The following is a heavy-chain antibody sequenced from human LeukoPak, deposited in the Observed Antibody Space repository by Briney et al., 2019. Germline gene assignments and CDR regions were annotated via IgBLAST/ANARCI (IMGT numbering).Heavy chain of an antibody. CDR2: INPNSGGT. Sequence: ASAKVSCKASGYTFTGYYMHWVRQAPGQGLEWMGWINPNSGGTNYAQKFQGRVTMTRDTSISTAYMELSRLRSDDTAVYYCARDLIPTLYAFDIWGQGTMVTVSS. V-gene: IGHV1-2*02. J-gene: IGHJ3*02. D-gene: IGHD2-2*01. CDR1: GYTFTGYY. CDR3: ARDLIPTLYAFDI.